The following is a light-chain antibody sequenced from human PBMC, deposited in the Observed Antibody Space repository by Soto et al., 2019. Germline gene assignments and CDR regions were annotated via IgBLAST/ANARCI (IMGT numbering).Light chain of an antibody. CDR2: DVS. Sequence: QYALTQPASVSGSPGQSITISCTGTSSDVGGYNYVSWYQQHPGKAPKLMIYDVSNRPSGVSNRFSGSKSGNTASLTISGLQAEDEADYYCSSHTSSSTLLYVFGTGTKLTVL. J-gene: IGLJ1*01. V-gene: IGLV2-14*01. CDR1: SSDVGGYNY. CDR3: SSHTSSSTLLYV.